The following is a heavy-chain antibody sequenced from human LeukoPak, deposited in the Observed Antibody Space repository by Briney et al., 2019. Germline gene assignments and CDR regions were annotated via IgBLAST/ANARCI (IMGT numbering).Heavy chain of an antibody. V-gene: IGHV7-4-1*02. D-gene: IGHD3-9*01. CDR2: INTNTGNP. J-gene: IGHJ4*02. CDR1: GYTFTSYA. Sequence: ASVKVSCKTSGYTFTSYALNWVRQAPGQGLEWMGWINTNTGNPTYAQGFTGRYVFSLGTSVNTAYLQISGLKADDTAVYYCVKDHGWLLYSWGQGTLVTVSS. CDR3: VKDHGWLLYS.